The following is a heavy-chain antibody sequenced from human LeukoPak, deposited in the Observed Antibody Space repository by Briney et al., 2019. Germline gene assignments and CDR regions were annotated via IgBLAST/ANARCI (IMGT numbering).Heavy chain of an antibody. CDR2: INHSGST. Sequence: SETLSPTCAVYGGSFSGYYWSWIRKPPGKGLEWIGEINHSGSTNYNPSLKSRVTISVDTSKNQFSLKLSSVTAADTAVYYCANVDKDYWGQGTLVTVSS. V-gene: IGHV4-34*01. CDR1: GGSFSGYY. CDR3: ANVDKDY. D-gene: IGHD5-12*01. J-gene: IGHJ4*02.